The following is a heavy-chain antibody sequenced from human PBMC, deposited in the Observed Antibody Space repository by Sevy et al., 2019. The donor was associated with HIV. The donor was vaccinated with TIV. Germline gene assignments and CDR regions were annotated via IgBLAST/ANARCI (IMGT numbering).Heavy chain of an antibody. CDR2: ITGSDGRT. D-gene: IGHD3-16*01. Sequence: GGSLRLSCTASGFTFSNYVMSWVRQAPGKGLEWVSGITGSDGRTFYADSVKGRFTISRDNSKNTLCLQMNSLRAEDTALYYCAKGGGGKNMIFDSWGQGAQVTVSS. J-gene: IGHJ4*02. CDR1: GFTFSNYV. CDR3: AKGGGGKNMIFDS. V-gene: IGHV3-23*01.